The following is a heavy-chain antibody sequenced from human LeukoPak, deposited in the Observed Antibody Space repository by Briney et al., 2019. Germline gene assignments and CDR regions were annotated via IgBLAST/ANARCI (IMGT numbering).Heavy chain of an antibody. D-gene: IGHD3/OR15-3a*01. J-gene: IGHJ4*02. CDR3: ARDQFAFGLFDY. CDR1: GFTVSSTY. V-gene: IGHV3-53*01. Sequence: PGGSLRLSCAASGFTVSSTYMSWVCQDPGKGLEWGSVIYSGGSTYYADSVKGRFTISRDSSKNTLYLQMNSLRAEDTAVYCCARDQFAFGLFDYWGQGTLVTGSS. CDR2: IYSGGST.